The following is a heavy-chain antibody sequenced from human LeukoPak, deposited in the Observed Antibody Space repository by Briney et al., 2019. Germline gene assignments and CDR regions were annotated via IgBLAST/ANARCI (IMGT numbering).Heavy chain of an antibody. D-gene: IGHD5-18*01. CDR3: ARDPQYSYGPYYYYYYMDV. J-gene: IGHJ6*03. CDR1: GFTFSSYW. CDR2: INSDGSST. Sequence: GGSLRLSCAASGFTFSSYWMHWVRQAPGKGLVWVSRINSDGSSTSYADSVKGRFTISRDNAKNTLYLQMNSLRAGDTAVYYCARDPQYSYGPYYYYYYMDVWGKGTTVTVSS. V-gene: IGHV3-74*01.